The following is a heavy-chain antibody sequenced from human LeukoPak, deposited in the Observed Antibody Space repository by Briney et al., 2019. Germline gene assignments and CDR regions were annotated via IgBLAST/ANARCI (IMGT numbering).Heavy chain of an antibody. CDR2: ISYDGSNK. CDR1: GFNFGDHA. Sequence: GGSLRLSCSGSGFNFGDHAVSWVRQAPGKGLEWVAVISYDGSNKYYADSVKGRFTISRDNSKNTLYLQMNSLRAEDTAVYYCAKDPARRATAMGPFDYWGQGTLVTVSS. CDR3: AKDPARRATAMGPFDY. V-gene: IGHV3-30-3*02. D-gene: IGHD5-18*01. J-gene: IGHJ4*02.